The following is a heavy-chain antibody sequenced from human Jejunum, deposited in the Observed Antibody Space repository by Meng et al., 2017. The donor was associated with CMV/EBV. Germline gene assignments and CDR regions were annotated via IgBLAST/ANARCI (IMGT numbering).Heavy chain of an antibody. D-gene: IGHD1-26*01. J-gene: IGHJ3*02. V-gene: IGHV3-53*01. CDR3: ARFSIVGRTNAFDI. CDR1: GFSVSTDY. CDR2: VYIGSST. Sequence: ASGFSVSTDYMSWVRQAPGKGLEWVSSVYIGSSTDYADSVKGRFTISRDNPKNTLILQMNNLKAEDTALYYCARFSIVGRTNAFDIWGHGTLVTVSS.